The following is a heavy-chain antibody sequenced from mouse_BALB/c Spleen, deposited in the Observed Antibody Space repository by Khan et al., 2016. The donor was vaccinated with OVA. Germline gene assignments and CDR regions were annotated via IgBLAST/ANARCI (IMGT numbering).Heavy chain of an antibody. D-gene: IGHD2-3*01. CDR1: GYAFTHYL. Sequence: QVQLKESGTELVRPGTSVKVSCKASGYAFTHYLIEWVKQRPGQGLEWIGVINPGSGGTNYNEKFEGKATLTADNSSSTAYMHLSSLTSDDSAVYFCARGCYDGYLAWLAYWGQGTLVTVSA. J-gene: IGHJ3*01. V-gene: IGHV1-54*01. CDR3: ARGCYDGYLAWLAY. CDR2: INPGSGGT.